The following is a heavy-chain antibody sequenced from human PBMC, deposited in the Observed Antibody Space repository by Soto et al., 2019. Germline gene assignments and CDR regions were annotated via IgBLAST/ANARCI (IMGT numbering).Heavy chain of an antibody. V-gene: IGHV4-31*03. CDR2: VYYSGST. CDR3: AREYGDYDSFDY. CDR1: GGSISSGGYY. J-gene: IGHJ4*02. Sequence: SETLSLTCTVSGGSISSGGYYWSWIRQHPGKGLEWIGYVYYSGSTYYNPSLKSRVTISVDTSKNQFSLKLSSVTAADTAVYYCAREYGDYDSFDYWGQGTLVTV. D-gene: IGHD4-17*01.